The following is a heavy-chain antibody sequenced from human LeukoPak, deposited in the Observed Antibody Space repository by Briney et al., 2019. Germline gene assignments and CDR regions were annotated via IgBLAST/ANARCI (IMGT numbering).Heavy chain of an antibody. CDR2: ISTSGNT. V-gene: IGHV4-39*07. CDR3: ASDSFYESGGYFYY. CDR1: GGSISSSSYY. J-gene: IGHJ4*02. D-gene: IGHD3-22*01. Sequence: PSETLSLTCTVSGGSISSSSYYWGWIRQPPGKGLQWIGRISTSGNTDYNPSLKIRVTMSVDTSKNQFSLKVTSVTAADTAVYYCASDSFYESGGYFYYWGQGTPVTVSS.